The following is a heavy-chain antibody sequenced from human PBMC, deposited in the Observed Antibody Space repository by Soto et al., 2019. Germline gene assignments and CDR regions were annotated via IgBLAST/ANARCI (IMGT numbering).Heavy chain of an antibody. D-gene: IGHD2-8*01. J-gene: IGHJ6*02. CDR2: ISGYNGDT. CDR1: GYTFTRYG. Sequence: ASVKVSCKASGYTFTRYGISWVRQAPGQGLEWMGWISGYNGDTNYAQKFRGRVSMTIDTSTTTAYMELRSLTSDDTAVYYCEKNGQPPYYDYGLDVWG. CDR3: EKNGQPPYYDYGLDV. V-gene: IGHV1-18*01.